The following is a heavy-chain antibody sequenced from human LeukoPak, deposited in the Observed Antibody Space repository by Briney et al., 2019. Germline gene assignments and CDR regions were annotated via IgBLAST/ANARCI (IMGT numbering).Heavy chain of an antibody. CDR2: IYTSGST. CDR1: GGSISSGSYY. V-gene: IGHV4-61*02. D-gene: IGHD6-19*01. J-gene: IGHJ4*02. Sequence: PSQTLSLTCTVSGGSISSGSYYWSWIRQPAGKGLEWIGRIYTSGSTNYNPSLKSRVTISVDTSKNQFSLKLSPVTAADTAVYYCARHRQWLPRFDYWGQGTLVTVSS. CDR3: ARHRQWLPRFDY.